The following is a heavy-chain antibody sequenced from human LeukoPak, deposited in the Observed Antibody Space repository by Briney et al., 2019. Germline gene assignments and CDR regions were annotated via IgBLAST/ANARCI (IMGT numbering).Heavy chain of an antibody. CDR3: ARADGSGSYYMGY. D-gene: IGHD3-10*01. CDR2: INPNSGGT. J-gene: IGHJ4*02. Sequence: ASVKVSCKASGYTFTDYYMHWVRQAPGQGLEWMGWINPNSGGTNYAQKFQGRVTMTRDTSISAAYMELSRLTSDDTAIYYCARADGSGSYYMGYWGQGTLVTVSS. CDR1: GYTFTDYY. V-gene: IGHV1-2*02.